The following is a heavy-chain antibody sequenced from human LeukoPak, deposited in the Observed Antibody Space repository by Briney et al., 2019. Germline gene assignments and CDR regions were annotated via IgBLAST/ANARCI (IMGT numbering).Heavy chain of an antibody. Sequence: SETLSLTCAVSGGSISSSNWWSWVRQPPGKGLEWIGEIYHSGSTNYNPSLKSRVTISVDKSKNQFSLKLSSVTAADTAVYYCARHQHSGSYYVGAFDIWGQGTMVTVSS. D-gene: IGHD1-26*01. CDR1: GGSISSSNW. CDR2: IYHSGST. CDR3: ARHQHSGSYYVGAFDI. V-gene: IGHV4-4*02. J-gene: IGHJ3*02.